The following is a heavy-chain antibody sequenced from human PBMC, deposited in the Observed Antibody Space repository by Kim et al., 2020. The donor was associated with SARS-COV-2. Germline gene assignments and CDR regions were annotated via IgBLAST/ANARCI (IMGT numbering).Heavy chain of an antibody. CDR2: IYYSRST. J-gene: IGHJ4*02. CDR3: ASNLGIAVADEY. D-gene: IGHD6-13*01. CDR1: GGSISSSSYY. V-gene: IGHV4-39*01. Sequence: SETLSLTCTVSGGSISSSSYYWGWIRQSPGKGLEWIGSIYYSRSTYYNPSLKSRVTISVETSKNQFSLKLSSVTAADTAVYYCASNLGIAVADEYWGQGT.